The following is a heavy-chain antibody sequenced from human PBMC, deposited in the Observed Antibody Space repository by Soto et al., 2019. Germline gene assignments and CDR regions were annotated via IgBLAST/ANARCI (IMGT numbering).Heavy chain of an antibody. CDR2: IIPIFGTA. D-gene: IGHD2-8*01. J-gene: IGHJ3*02. Sequence: QVQLVQSGAEVKKPGSSVKVSCKASGGTFSSYAISWVRQAPGQGLEWMGGIIPIFGTANYAQQFQGRVTITADEATRTGYMERSSLRSEDTAVYYCARCMTPVSRRGQEGAFDIWGQGRMVSVSS. V-gene: IGHV1-69*01. CDR1: GGTFSSYA. CDR3: ARCMTPVSRRGQEGAFDI.